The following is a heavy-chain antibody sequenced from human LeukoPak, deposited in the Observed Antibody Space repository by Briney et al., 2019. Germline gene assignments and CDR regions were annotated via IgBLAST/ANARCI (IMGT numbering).Heavy chain of an antibody. D-gene: IGHD5-12*01. V-gene: IGHV4-34*01. CDR3: ARGWGGYHPFFDI. CDR1: GGSFSGYY. Sequence: PSETLSLTCAVYGGSFSGYYWSWIRQPPGKGLEWIGEINHSGSTNYNPSLKSRVTISVDTSKNQFSLKLSSVTAADTAVYYCARGWGGYHPFFDIWGQGTMVTVSS. J-gene: IGHJ3*02. CDR2: INHSGST.